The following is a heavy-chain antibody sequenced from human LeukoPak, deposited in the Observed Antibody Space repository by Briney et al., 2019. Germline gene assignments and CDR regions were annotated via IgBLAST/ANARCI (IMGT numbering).Heavy chain of an antibody. J-gene: IGHJ4*02. CDR1: GGSISSYY. CDR2: IYYSGST. D-gene: IGHD4-17*01. CDR3: ARGEGATTVTTVDY. Sequence: TSETLSLTCTVSGGSISSYYWSWIRQHPGKGLEWIGYIYYSGSTYYNPSLKSRVTISVDTSKNQFSLKLSSVTAADTAVYYCARGEGATTVTTVDYWGQGTLVTVSS. V-gene: IGHV4-59*06.